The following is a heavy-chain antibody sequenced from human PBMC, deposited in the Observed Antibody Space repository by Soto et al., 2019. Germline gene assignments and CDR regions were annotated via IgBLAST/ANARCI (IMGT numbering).Heavy chain of an antibody. J-gene: IGHJ4*02. D-gene: IGHD1-1*01. V-gene: IGHV3-23*01. CDR2: ISGSGRMT. CDR1: GFTFRNFA. Sequence: EVKLLESGGDLVQPGGSLRLSCVASGFTFRNFAMTWVRQAPGKGLEWVSGISGSGRMTYYADSVKGHFTISRDNSKNTLYLQMNTLRAEDTAVYYCAKEVEESVNEPIPGGCWGQGTVVTVSS. CDR3: AKEVEESVNEPIPGGC.